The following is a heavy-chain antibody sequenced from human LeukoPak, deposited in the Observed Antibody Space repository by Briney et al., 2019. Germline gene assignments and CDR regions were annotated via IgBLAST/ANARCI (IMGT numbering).Heavy chain of an antibody. J-gene: IGHJ4*02. D-gene: IGHD3-22*01. CDR1: GGSISSYY. CDR2: IYYSGST. Sequence: SETLSLTCTVSGGSISSYYWSWIRQPPGKGLEWIGYIYYSGSTNYNPPLKSRVTISVDTSKNQFSLKLSSVTAADTAVYYCAREQGIYYYDSSGFDYWGQGTLVTVSS. CDR3: AREQGIYYYDSSGFDY. V-gene: IGHV4-59*01.